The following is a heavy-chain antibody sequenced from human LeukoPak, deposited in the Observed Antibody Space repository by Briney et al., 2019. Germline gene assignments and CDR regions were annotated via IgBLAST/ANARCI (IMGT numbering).Heavy chain of an antibody. CDR3: ATDLYYDSSGYFSDY. D-gene: IGHD3-22*01. J-gene: IGHJ4*02. Sequence: ASVKLSCKVSGYTLTELSMHWVRQAPGKGLEWMGGFDPEDGETIYAQKFQGRVTMTEDTSTDTAYMELSSLRSEDTAVYYCATDLYYDSSGYFSDYWGQGTLVTVSS. V-gene: IGHV1-24*01. CDR2: FDPEDGET. CDR1: GYTLTELS.